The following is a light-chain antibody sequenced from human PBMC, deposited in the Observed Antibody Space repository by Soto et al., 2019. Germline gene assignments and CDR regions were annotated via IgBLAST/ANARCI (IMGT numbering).Light chain of an antibody. CDR1: SSNIGADYD. J-gene: IGLJ2*01. CDR3: QSYDTSLSASV. Sequence: QSVLTQPPSASGSPGQSVTISCTGSSSNIGADYDVHWYQQLPGTAPKLLIFGNSNRPSGVPDRFSGSKSGTSASLAITGLQAEDEADYYCQSYDTSLSASVFGGGTKVTVL. V-gene: IGLV1-40*01. CDR2: GNS.